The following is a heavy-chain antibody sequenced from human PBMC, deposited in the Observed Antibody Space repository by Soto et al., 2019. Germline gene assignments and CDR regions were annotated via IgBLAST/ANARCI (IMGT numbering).Heavy chain of an antibody. CDR1: GYSISSGDW. CDR2: IHSGGST. CDR3: ARKIPGASYFDY. Sequence: SETLSLTCAVSGYSISSGDWWGWIRQPPGKGLEWIGYIHSGGSTYYSPSLKSRVTMSVETSNNQFSLKLSSVTAVDTAVYYCARKIPGASYFDYWGQGILVTVSS. V-gene: IGHV4-28*01. J-gene: IGHJ4*02.